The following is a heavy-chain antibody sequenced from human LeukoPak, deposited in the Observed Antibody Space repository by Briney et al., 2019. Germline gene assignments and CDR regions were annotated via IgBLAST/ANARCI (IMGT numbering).Heavy chain of an antibody. Sequence: GGSLRLSCAASGFTFTTYAMNWVRQAPGKGLEWVSAVSNSGATTLYADSVKGRFTISRDNAKNTLYLQMSSLKVEDTAVYYCAASITMIDDAFDFWGRGTMVTVSS. V-gene: IGHV3-23*01. D-gene: IGHD3-22*01. CDR1: GFTFTTYA. CDR2: VSNSGATT. J-gene: IGHJ3*01. CDR3: AASITMIDDAFDF.